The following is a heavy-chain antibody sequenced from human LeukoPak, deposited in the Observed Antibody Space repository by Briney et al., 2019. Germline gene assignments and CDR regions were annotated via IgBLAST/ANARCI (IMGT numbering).Heavy chain of an antibody. CDR2: INHSGST. Sequence: KPSETLSLTCTVSGYSISSGYYWGWIRQPPGKGLEWIGEINHSGSTNYNPSLKSRVTISVDTSKNQFSLKLSSVTAADTAVYYCARRSFIVATIDYWGQGTLVTVSS. D-gene: IGHD5-12*01. V-gene: IGHV4-38-2*02. CDR1: GYSISSGYY. CDR3: ARRSFIVATIDY. J-gene: IGHJ4*02.